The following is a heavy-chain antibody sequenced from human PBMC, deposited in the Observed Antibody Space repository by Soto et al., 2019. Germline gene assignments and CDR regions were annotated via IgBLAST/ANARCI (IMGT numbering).Heavy chain of an antibody. CDR3: ARTESVLAAVGLDF. D-gene: IGHD6-13*01. CDR1: GVSIKSDNW. J-gene: IGHJ4*02. CDR2: IYHSGSA. V-gene: IGHV4-4*02. Sequence: QVQLQESGPGLAKPSETLALVCSVSGVSIKSDNWWTWVRQSAGKGLEWIGEIYHSGSANYHSSLKGRVSMSVDKSQNQFSLRLTSVTAADTAIYFCARTESVLAAVGLDFWGQGLLVSVSS.